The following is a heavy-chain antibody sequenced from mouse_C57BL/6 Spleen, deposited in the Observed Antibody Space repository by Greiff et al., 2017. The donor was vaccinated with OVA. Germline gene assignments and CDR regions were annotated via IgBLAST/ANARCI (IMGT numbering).Heavy chain of an antibody. J-gene: IGHJ3*01. Sequence: VQLQESGPELVKPGASVKISCKASGYAFSSSWMNWVKQRPGKGLEWMGRIYPGDGDTNYNGKFKGKATLTADKSSSPAYMQLSSLTSEDSAVYFCAREPPFADWGQGTLVTVSA. CDR1: GYAFSSSW. CDR3: AREPPFAD. V-gene: IGHV1-82*01. CDR2: IYPGDGDT.